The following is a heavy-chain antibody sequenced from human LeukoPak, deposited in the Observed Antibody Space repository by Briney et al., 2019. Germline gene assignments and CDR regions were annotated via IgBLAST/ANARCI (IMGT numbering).Heavy chain of an antibody. D-gene: IGHD3-22*01. J-gene: IGHJ3*02. Sequence: ASVKVSCKVSGYTLTELSMHWVRQAPGKGLEWMGGFDPEDGETIYAQKFQGRVTMTEDTSTDTAYMELSSLRSEDTAVYYCATFDPSYYYDSSGLDAFDIWGQGTMVTDSS. CDR3: ATFDPSYYYDSSGLDAFDI. CDR2: FDPEDGET. CDR1: GYTLTELS. V-gene: IGHV1-24*01.